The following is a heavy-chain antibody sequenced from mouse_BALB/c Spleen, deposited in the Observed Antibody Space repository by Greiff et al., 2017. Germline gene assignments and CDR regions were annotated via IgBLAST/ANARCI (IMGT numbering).Heavy chain of an antibody. Sequence: EVKLVESGGGLVKPGGSLKLSCAASGFTFSSYTMSWVRQTPEKRLEWVATISSGGGNTYYPDSVKGRFTISRDNAKNNLYLQMSSLRSEDTALYYCARYGTTGFAYWGQGTLVTVSA. CDR2: ISSGGGNT. V-gene: IGHV5-9*03. CDR3: ARYGTTGFAY. CDR1: GFTFSSYT. J-gene: IGHJ3*01. D-gene: IGHD2-12*01.